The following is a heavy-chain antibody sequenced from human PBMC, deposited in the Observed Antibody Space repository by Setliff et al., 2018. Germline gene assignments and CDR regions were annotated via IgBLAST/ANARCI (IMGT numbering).Heavy chain of an antibody. V-gene: IGHV4-39*07. CDR3: ARVSQYSSGWYYYYYYGMDV. Sequence: SETLSLTCTVSGGSISSSSYYWGWIRQPPGEGLEWIGSIYYSGSTYYNPSLKSRVTISVDTSKNQFSLKLSSVTAADTAVYYCARVSQYSSGWYYYYYYGMDVWGQGTTVTVSS. CDR1: GGSISSSSYY. J-gene: IGHJ6*02. D-gene: IGHD6-19*01. CDR2: IYYSGST.